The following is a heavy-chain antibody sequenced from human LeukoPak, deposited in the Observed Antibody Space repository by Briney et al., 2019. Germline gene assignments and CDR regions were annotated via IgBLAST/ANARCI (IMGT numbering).Heavy chain of an antibody. CDR2: INLSTGGT. CDR1: GYTFTGYY. D-gene: IGHD3-10*01. V-gene: IGHV1-2*02. CDR3: ASWAGGDEPVASFDY. Sequence: ASVKVSCEASGYTFTGYYMHWMRQSPGQGLEWMGWINLSTGGTNYAQKFQGRVTMTRDTSISTAYMELRRLRYDDTAVYYCASWAGGDEPVASFDYWGQGTLITVSS. J-gene: IGHJ4*02.